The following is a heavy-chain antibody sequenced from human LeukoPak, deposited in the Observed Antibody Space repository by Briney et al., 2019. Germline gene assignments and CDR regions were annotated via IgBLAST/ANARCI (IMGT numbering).Heavy chain of an antibody. J-gene: IGHJ3*02. D-gene: IGHD3-22*01. V-gene: IGHV4-34*01. CDR1: GGSFSGYY. CDR3: AGITMIVVAAGAFDI. CDR2: INHSGNT. Sequence: ETLSLTCAVYGGSFSGYYLSWIRQPPGKGLEWIGEINHSGNTNYNPSLKSRVTISVDTSKNQFSLNLTSVTAADTAAYYCAGITMIVVAAGAFDIWGQGTIVTVSS.